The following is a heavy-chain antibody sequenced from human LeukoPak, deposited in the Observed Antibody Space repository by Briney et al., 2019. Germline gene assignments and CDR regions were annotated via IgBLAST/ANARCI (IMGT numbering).Heavy chain of an antibody. D-gene: IGHD6-13*01. Sequence: PSETLSLTCSDSGGSISSYYWSWIRQPAGKGLEWIGRICSTGSTNYNPSLKSRVTMSVDTSKNQFSLRLRSVTAADTAVYYCARQIASAGTAGFDFWGQGALVTVSS. V-gene: IGHV4-4*07. CDR2: ICSTGST. CDR1: GGSISSYY. J-gene: IGHJ4*02. CDR3: ARQIASAGTAGFDF.